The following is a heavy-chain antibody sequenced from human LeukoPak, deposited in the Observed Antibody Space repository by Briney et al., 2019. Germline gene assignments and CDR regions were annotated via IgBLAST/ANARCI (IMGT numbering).Heavy chain of an antibody. D-gene: IGHD3-10*01. J-gene: IGHJ4*02. CDR3: ARDGGATMVRGVATYDS. CDR1: GFTFSRYS. CDR2: ISRSSSTI. V-gene: IGHV3-48*04. Sequence: GGSLRLSCAASGFTFSRYSMNWVRQAPGKGLEWVSYISRSSSTIHYTDSVKGRFTISRDNAKSSLFLQMNSLRAEDTAVYYCARDGGATMVRGVATYDSWGQGTLVTVSS.